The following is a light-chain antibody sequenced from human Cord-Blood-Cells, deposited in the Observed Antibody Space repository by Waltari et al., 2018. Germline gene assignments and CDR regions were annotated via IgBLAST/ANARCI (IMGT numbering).Light chain of an antibody. CDR3: QQYGSSPYT. CDR1: QSVSSSY. Sequence: EIVLTQSPGTLSLSPGERATLPGRASQSVSSSYLAWYQQKPGQAPRLLIYGASSRATGIPDRFSCSGSGTDFTLTISRLEPEDFAVYYCQQYGSSPYTFGQGTKLEIK. CDR2: GAS. J-gene: IGKJ2*01. V-gene: IGKV3-20*01.